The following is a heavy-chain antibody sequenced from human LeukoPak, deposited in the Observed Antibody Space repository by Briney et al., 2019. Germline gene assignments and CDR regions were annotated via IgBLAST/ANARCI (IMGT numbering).Heavy chain of an antibody. V-gene: IGHV4-39*07. D-gene: IGHD1-26*01. CDR3: ARVVGATSRKRIDY. CDR2: INHSGST. Sequence: PSETLSLTCSVSGGSISSNTYYWGWIRQPPGKGLEWIGEINHSGSTNYNPSLKSRVTISVDTSKNQFSLKLSSVTAADTAVYYCARVVGATSRKRIDYWGQGTLVTVSS. CDR1: GGSISSNTYY. J-gene: IGHJ4*02.